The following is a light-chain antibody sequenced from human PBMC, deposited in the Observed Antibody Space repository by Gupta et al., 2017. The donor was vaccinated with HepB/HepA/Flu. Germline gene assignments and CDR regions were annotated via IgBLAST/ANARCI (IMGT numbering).Light chain of an antibody. V-gene: IGLV2-14*03. J-gene: IGLJ2*01. CDR2: AVT. Sequence: QSALTQPASVSGSPGPSLTISCTGTSSDVSWYQQHPGKAPKLMIYAVTLRPPRVSHRFSGSKSGGTASLTISERQTDDEAYYYCSSFTSSSTLAVFGGGTKVTVL. CDR3: SSFTSSSTLAV. CDR1: SSDV.